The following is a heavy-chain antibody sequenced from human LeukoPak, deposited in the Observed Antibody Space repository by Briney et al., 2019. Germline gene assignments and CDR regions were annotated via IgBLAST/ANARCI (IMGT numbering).Heavy chain of an antibody. V-gene: IGHV3-53*01. CDR2: LRSGGTI. D-gene: IGHD5-24*01. CDR1: EFTVSRSY. Sequence: GGSLRLSCAATEFTVSRSYMTWVRQAPGKGLEWVSVLRSGGTIEYADTVRGRFTISRDISKNTVYLQMNNLRSEDTAVYFCAREGEKADGYNHGLDRWGQGTLVTVSS. CDR3: AREGEKADGYNHGLDR. J-gene: IGHJ4*02.